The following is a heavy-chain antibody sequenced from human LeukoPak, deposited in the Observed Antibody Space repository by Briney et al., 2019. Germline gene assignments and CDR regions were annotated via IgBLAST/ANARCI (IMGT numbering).Heavy chain of an antibody. J-gene: IGHJ4*02. CDR2: ISGSGGST. CDR3: AKFMVRGVISFIDY. D-gene: IGHD3-10*01. Sequence: GGSLRLSCAASGFTFSSYAVSWVRQAPGKGLEWVSAISGSGGSTYYADSVKGRFTISRDNSKNTLYLQMNSLRAEDTAVYYCAKFMVRGVISFIDYWGQGTLVTVSS. CDR1: GFTFSSYA. V-gene: IGHV3-23*01.